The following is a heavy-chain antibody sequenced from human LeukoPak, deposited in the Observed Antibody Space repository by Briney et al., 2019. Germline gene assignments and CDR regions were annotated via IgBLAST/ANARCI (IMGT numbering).Heavy chain of an antibody. D-gene: IGHD6-13*01. CDR3: ARGGIDLAIAAAGDY. Sequence: GPVKVSCKASGYTFTGYYMHWVRQAPGQGLEWMGWINPNSGGTNYAQKFQGRVTMTRDMSTSTVYMELSSLRSEDTAVYYCARGGIDLAIAAAGDYWGQGTLVTVSS. J-gene: IGHJ4*02. CDR2: INPNSGGT. CDR1: GYTFTGYY. V-gene: IGHV1-2*02.